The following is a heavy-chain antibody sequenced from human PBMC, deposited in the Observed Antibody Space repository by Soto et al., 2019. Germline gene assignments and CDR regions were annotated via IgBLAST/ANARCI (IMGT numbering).Heavy chain of an antibody. Sequence: GPSVKVSCKASGYTFNSYGISWVRQAPGQGLEWMGWISAYNGNTNYAQKLQGRVTMTTDTSTSTAYMELRSLRSDDTAVYYCARDSPFYYDSSALGYWGQGTLVTVSS. CDR3: ARDSPFYYDSSALGY. D-gene: IGHD3-22*01. CDR1: GYTFNSYG. J-gene: IGHJ4*02. CDR2: ISAYNGNT. V-gene: IGHV1-18*01.